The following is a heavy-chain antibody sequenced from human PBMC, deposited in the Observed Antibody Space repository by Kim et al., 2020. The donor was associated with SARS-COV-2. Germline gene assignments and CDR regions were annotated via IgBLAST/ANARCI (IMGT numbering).Heavy chain of an antibody. Sequence: SETLSLTCTVSGGSISSYYWSWIRQPPGKGLEWIGYIYYSGSTNYNPSLKSRVTISVDTSKNQFSLKLSSVTAADTAVYYCARDSGSYHSPSFDPWGQGTLVTVSS. D-gene: IGHD1-26*01. J-gene: IGHJ5*02. V-gene: IGHV4-59*01. CDR3: ARDSGSYHSPSFDP. CDR2: IYYSGST. CDR1: GGSISSYY.